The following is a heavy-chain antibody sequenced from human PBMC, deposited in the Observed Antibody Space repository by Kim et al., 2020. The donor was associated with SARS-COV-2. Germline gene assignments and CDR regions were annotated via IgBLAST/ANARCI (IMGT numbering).Heavy chain of an antibody. J-gene: IGHJ4*02. CDR3: ARDRGYYGSGSYGFDY. D-gene: IGHD3-10*01. V-gene: IGHV4-59*01. Sequence: QRSRVSISVDTSKNEFSLKLSSVTAADAAVYYCARDRGYYGSGSYGFDYWGQGTLVTVSS.